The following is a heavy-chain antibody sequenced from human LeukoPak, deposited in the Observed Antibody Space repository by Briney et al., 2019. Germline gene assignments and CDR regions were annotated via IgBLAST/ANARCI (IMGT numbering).Heavy chain of an antibody. Sequence: PSETLSLTCTVSGGSISSYYWSRIRQPPGKGLEWIGYIYYSGSTNYNPSLKSRVTISVDTSKNQFSLKLSSVTAADTAVYYCARGAHLYNILTGYYTFFDYWGQGTLVTVSS. J-gene: IGHJ4*02. V-gene: IGHV4-59*01. CDR2: IYYSGST. D-gene: IGHD3-9*01. CDR1: GGSISSYY. CDR3: ARGAHLYNILTGYYTFFDY.